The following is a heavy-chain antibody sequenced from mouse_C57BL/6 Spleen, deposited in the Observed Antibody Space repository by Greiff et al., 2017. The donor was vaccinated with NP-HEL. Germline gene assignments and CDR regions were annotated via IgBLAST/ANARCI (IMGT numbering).Heavy chain of an antibody. D-gene: IGHD2-13*01. J-gene: IGHJ4*01. V-gene: IGHV3-6*01. Sequence: EVQLQQSGPGLVKPSQSLSLTCSVTGYSITSGYYWNWIRQFPGNKLEWMGYISYDGSNNYNPSLKNRISITRDTSKNQFFLKLNSVTTEDTATYYCARNDYYYYAMDYWGQGTSVTVSS. CDR2: ISYDGSN. CDR1: GYSITSGYY. CDR3: ARNDYYYYAMDY.